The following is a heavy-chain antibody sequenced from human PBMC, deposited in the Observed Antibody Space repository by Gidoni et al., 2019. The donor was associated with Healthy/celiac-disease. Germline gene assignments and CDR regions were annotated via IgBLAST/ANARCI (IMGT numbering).Heavy chain of an antibody. CDR3: ARDLPPSIAAYEGTQGAFDI. V-gene: IGHV3-48*02. D-gene: IGHD6-6*01. CDR2: ISSSSSTI. Sequence: EVQLVESGGGLVQPGGSLRLSCAASGFTFSSYSMNWVRQAPGKGLEWVSYISSSSSTIYYADSVKGRFTISRDNAKNSLYLQMNSLRDEDTAVYYCARDLPPSIAAYEGTQGAFDIWGQGTMVTVSS. J-gene: IGHJ3*02. CDR1: GFTFSSYS.